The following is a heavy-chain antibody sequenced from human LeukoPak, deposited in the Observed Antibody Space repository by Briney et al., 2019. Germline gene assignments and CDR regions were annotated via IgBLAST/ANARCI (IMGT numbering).Heavy chain of an antibody. J-gene: IGHJ3*02. CDR1: QYTFTGYY. Sequence: SVNVSCKASQYTFTGYYIHLVRQAPGHRPEGMGWINAHSVGSNHPQQSHARVTMTRDTSIHTAYMELSSLTSHDTAVYYCARAPFRFPTGYYGFDIWGRGTMVTDSS. CDR2: INAHSVGS. D-gene: IGHD2-8*02. CDR3: ARAPFRFPTGYYGFDI. V-gene: IGHV1-2*02.